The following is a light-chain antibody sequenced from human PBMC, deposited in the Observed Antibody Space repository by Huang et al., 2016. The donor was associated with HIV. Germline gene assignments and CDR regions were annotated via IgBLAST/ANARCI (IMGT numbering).Light chain of an antibody. CDR1: QSVSSNF. CDR3: QQYGRSPAT. CDR2: GAS. V-gene: IGKV3-20*01. J-gene: IGKJ1*01. Sequence: EIVLTQSPGTLSLSPGERATLSYRASQSVSSNFLAWYQQKPGQAPRLLIYGASTRATGIPNRFSGSGSGTDFTLTISRLEPEDFAVYYCQQYGRSPATFGQGPRWKSN.